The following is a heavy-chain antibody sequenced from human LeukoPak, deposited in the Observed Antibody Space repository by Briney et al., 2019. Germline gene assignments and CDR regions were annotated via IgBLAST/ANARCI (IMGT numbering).Heavy chain of an antibody. V-gene: IGHV3-30*02. CDR2: IRYDGSNK. D-gene: IGHD2/OR15-2a*01. CDR3: PSTSENSRWDFDY. J-gene: IGHJ4*02. CDR1: GFTFSSYG. Sequence: GGSLRPSCAASGFTFSSYGMHWLRQAPGKGLEWVAFIRYDGSNKYYADSVKGRFTISRDNSKNSLHLQMNSLRAVDTAVYYCPSTSENSRWDFDYGGQGTLVTV.